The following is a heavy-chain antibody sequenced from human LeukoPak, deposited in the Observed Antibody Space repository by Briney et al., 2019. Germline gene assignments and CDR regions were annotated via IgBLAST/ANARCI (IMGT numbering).Heavy chain of an antibody. J-gene: IGHJ4*02. Sequence: QTGGSLRLSCAGSGFTFNTLWMSWVRQAPGKGLEWVANIKEDGSEKYYVDSVKGRFTISRDNAQNSLYLQMNSLRAEDTAVYYCARGSYDYVWGNYRYSSPGDYWGQGTLVTVSS. CDR2: IKEDGSEK. CDR3: ARGSYDYVWGNYRYSSPGDY. V-gene: IGHV3-7*03. D-gene: IGHD3-16*02. CDR1: GFTFNTLW.